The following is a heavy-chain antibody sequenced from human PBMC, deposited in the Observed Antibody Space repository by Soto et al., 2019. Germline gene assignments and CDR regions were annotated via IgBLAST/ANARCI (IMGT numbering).Heavy chain of an antibody. CDR2: ITINGNT. V-gene: IGHV4-4*07. Sequence: SLTCRVSGAYISDFSWSWIRQPAGKGLEWIGRITINGNTQKNPSFKSRVTMSIDKSRNHFSLNLQSATAADTALYYRAREIGGNWTYEAHWGPGTLVTVSS. J-gene: IGHJ1*01. CDR1: GAYISDFS. CDR3: AREIGGNWTYEAH. D-gene: IGHD1-7*01.